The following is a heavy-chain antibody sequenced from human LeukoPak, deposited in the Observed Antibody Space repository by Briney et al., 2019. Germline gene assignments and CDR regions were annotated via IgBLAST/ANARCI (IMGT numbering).Heavy chain of an antibody. CDR2: FDPEDGET. D-gene: IGHD5-12*01. J-gene: IGHJ4*02. Sequence: ASVKVSCKVSGYTLTELSMHWVRQAPGKGLEWMGGFDPEDGETIYAQKFQGRVTMTEDTSTDTAYMELSRLRPDDTAVYYCARVDTVGTVNPFYWGQGTLVTVSS. V-gene: IGHV1-24*01. CDR3: ARVDTVGTVNPFY. CDR1: GYTLTELS.